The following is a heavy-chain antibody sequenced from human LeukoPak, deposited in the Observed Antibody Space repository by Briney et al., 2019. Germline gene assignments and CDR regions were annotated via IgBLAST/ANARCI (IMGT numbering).Heavy chain of an antibody. D-gene: IGHD2-2*01. V-gene: IGHV4-39*01. CDR1: GGPISSCRYH. CDR3: ARRPYGSSTSCYAGYYYYYIDV. Sequence: SETLSLTCTVSGGPISSCRYHWGWIRQPPGKGLEWIGSIYYSGSPYYNPSLKSRVTISVDTSKNQFSLKLSSVTAVGTAVYYCARRPYGSSTSCYAGYYYYYIDVWGKGTTVTVSS. CDR2: IYYSGSP. J-gene: IGHJ6*03.